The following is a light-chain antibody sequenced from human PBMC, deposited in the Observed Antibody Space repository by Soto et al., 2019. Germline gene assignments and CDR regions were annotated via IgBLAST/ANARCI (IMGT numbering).Light chain of an antibody. J-gene: IGKJ2*01. CDR2: ATS. V-gene: IGKV1-6*01. Sequence: AIQMTQSPSSLSASVGDRVTITCRASQDIRNAVGWYQQKPGKAPKLLIFATSNLQSGVPSRFIGSGSGTDFTLTISSLQAEDFATYYCLKDYTSPSTFGHG. CDR3: LKDYTSPST. CDR1: QDIRNA.